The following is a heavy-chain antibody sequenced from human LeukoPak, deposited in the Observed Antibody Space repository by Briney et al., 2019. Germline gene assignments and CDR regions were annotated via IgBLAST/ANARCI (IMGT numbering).Heavy chain of an antibody. CDR2: MYSSGS. CDR3: AKGAGGFSYYNWFDP. CDR1: GGSISSYY. J-gene: IGHJ5*02. V-gene: IGHV4-4*07. D-gene: IGHD5-18*01. Sequence: SETLSLTCTVSGGSISSYYLSWIRQTAGKGLEWIGRMYSSGSNYNPSLKSRVTMSIDTSTNQLSLKLSSVTAADTAIYYCAKGAGGFSYYNWFDPWGQGTLVTVSS.